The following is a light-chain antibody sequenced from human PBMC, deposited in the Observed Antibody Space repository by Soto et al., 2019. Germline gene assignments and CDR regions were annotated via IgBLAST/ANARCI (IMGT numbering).Light chain of an antibody. CDR1: QSISYTSNNKTY. J-gene: IGKJ1*01. V-gene: IGKV4-1*01. Sequence: DIVMTQFPGSLALSLGERAIINCKSSQSISYTSNNKTYLAWFQQRPSQPPKLIIYWASIRESGVPGRFSGSGSGTEFTLTISSLQAEDVALYYCQQYYSTPTFGQGTKVEIK. CDR3: QQYYSTPT. CDR2: WAS.